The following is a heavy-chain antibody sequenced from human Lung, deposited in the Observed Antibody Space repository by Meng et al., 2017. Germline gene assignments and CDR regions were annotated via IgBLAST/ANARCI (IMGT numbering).Heavy chain of an antibody. J-gene: IGHJ4*02. D-gene: IGHD3-22*01. CDR3: ARDRQWFFDY. Sequence: QVHLVQSGVEVKKPGASVKVSCKASGYTFTTYGISWLRQAPGQGLEWMGWIDPGNGNRDFAEKFQDRLTMSNDTSSSTVYMELTRLTSDDTAVYYCARDRQWFFDYWGQGALVTVSS. V-gene: IGHV1-18*01. CDR2: IDPGNGNR. CDR1: GYTFTTYG.